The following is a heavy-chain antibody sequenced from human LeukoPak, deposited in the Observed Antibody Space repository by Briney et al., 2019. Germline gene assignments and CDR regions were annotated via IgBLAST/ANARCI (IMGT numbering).Heavy chain of an antibody. CDR1: GFTFSTSW. CDR3: VRDGSRLNFGNGASFDY. Sequence: PGGSLRLSCAASGFTFSTSWMYWVRQAPGKGLVWVSRIKSDGSSTSYADSVKGRFTISRDNAKNTLYLQMNSLRAEDTAMYYCVRDGSRLNFGNGASFDYWGQGTLVTVSS. J-gene: IGHJ4*02. V-gene: IGHV3-74*01. CDR2: IKSDGSST. D-gene: IGHD6-13*01.